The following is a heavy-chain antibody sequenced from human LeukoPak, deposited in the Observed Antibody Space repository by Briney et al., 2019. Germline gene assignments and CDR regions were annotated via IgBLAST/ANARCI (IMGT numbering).Heavy chain of an antibody. Sequence: GSLRLSCAASGFTFSSYAMSWVRQAPGKGLEWVSAISGSGGSTYYADSVKGRFTISRDNSKNTLYLQMNSLRAEDTAVYYCAKDAARTMIVVVIGAFDIWGQGTMVTVSS. CDR1: GFTFSSYA. CDR2: ISGSGGST. D-gene: IGHD3-22*01. V-gene: IGHV3-23*01. J-gene: IGHJ3*02. CDR3: AKDAARTMIVVVIGAFDI.